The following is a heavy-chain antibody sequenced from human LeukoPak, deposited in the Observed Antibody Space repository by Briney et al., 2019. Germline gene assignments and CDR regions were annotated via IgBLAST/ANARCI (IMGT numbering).Heavy chain of an antibody. D-gene: IGHD6-13*01. CDR2: ISGSGGST. Sequence: PGGSLRLSCAASGFTFSSYAMSWVRQAPGKGLEWVSAISGSGGSTYYADSVKGRFTISRDNSKNTLCLQMNSLRAEDTAVYYCAKANSSSWYQRQYYFDYWGQGTLVTVSS. J-gene: IGHJ4*02. V-gene: IGHV3-23*01. CDR1: GFTFSSYA. CDR3: AKANSSSWYQRQYYFDY.